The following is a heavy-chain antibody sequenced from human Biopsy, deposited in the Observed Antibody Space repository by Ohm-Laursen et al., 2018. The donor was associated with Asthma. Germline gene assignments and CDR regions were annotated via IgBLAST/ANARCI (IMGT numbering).Heavy chain of an antibody. Sequence: ASVKVSCKASGYTFRSYGVSWVRQAPGQGLEWMGWISPFTGDTHFGQKFQGRVTMTTDTSTDTACMELRGLRSDDTAVYYCARHPYNFGGFDYWGQGSLVLVSS. CDR1: GYTFRSYG. CDR2: ISPFTGDT. D-gene: IGHD5-24*01. CDR3: ARHPYNFGGFDY. V-gene: IGHV1-18*04. J-gene: IGHJ4*02.